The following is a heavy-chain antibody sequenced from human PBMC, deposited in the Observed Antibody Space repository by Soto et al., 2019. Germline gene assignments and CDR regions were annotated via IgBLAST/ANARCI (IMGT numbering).Heavy chain of an antibody. CDR3: AKSTVTEYYYYYYGMDV. Sequence: LRLSCAASGFTFSSYGMHWVRQAPGKGLEWVAVISYDGSNKYYADSVKGRFTISRDNSKNTLYLQMNSLRAEDTAVYYCAKSTVTEYYYYYYGMDVWGQGTTVTVSS. V-gene: IGHV3-30*18. CDR2: ISYDGSNK. J-gene: IGHJ6*02. D-gene: IGHD4-4*01. CDR1: GFTFSSYG.